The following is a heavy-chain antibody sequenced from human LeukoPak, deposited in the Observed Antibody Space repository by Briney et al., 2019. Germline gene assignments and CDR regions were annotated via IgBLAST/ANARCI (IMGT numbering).Heavy chain of an antibody. D-gene: IGHD3-9*01. CDR3: ARMSTGYYDDY. J-gene: IGHJ4*02. CDR2: ISSSSYTI. CDR1: GFSFSNFG. Sequence: GSLRLSCVASGFSFSNFGMNWVRQAPGKGLEWVSYISSSSYTIYYADSVKGRFTVSRDDAKSSLYLQMNSLRAEDTAHYYCARMSTGYYDDYWGQGTLVTVSS. V-gene: IGHV3-48*01.